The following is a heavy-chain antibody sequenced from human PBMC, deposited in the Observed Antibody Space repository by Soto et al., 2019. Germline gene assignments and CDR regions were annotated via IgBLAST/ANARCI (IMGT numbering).Heavy chain of an antibody. J-gene: IGHJ4*02. CDR3: SRDRPSSEDIVVVVAATLDY. CDR1: GYTFTSYG. V-gene: IGHV1-18*01. D-gene: IGHD2-15*01. CDR2: ISAYNGNT. Sequence: GASVKVSCKASGYTFTSYGISWVRQAPGQGLEWLGWISAYNGNTNYAQKLQGRVTMTTDTSTSTAYMELRSLRSDDTAVYYCSRDRPSSEDIVVVVAATLDYWGQGTLVTVSS.